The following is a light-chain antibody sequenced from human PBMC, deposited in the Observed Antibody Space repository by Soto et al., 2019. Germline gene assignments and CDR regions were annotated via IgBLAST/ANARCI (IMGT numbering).Light chain of an antibody. V-gene: IGKV1-33*01. J-gene: IGKJ4*01. CDR1: QSVDNY. CDR3: QQYDNLPLT. Sequence: DIQMTQSPSPLSASVGDTVTLTCRASQSVDNYLKWYQQKPGKAPKLLIYDASNLETGVPSRFSGSGSGTDFTFTISSLQPEDIATYYCQQYDNLPLTFGGGTKVDIK. CDR2: DAS.